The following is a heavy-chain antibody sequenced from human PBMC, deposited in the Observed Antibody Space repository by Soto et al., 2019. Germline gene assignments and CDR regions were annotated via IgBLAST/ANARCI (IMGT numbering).Heavy chain of an antibody. V-gene: IGHV3-74*01. CDR3: ARGNNGMDV. CDR1: GFTFSNYW. Sequence: EVQLVESGGDLVQPGGSLRLSCAASGFTFSNYWMHWVRQAPGKGLVWVSRIKSDGSSTNYADSVKGRFTSSRDNAKNTLYLQLNSLRVEDTAVYYCARGNNGMDVWGQGTTVTVSS. CDR2: IKSDGSST. J-gene: IGHJ6*02.